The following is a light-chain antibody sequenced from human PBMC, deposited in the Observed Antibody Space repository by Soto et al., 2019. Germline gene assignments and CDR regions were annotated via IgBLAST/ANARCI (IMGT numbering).Light chain of an antibody. Sequence: QSALTQPASVSGSPGQSITICCSGTINDIGSYHYVAWYQHHPGKAPKLIIYEVTHRPSGVSNRFSGSKSGNTASLTISGLQAEDEADYYCSSYTTTSTTFGGGTKLTVL. CDR3: SSYTTTSTT. J-gene: IGLJ3*02. V-gene: IGLV2-14*01. CDR2: EVT. CDR1: INDIGSYHY.